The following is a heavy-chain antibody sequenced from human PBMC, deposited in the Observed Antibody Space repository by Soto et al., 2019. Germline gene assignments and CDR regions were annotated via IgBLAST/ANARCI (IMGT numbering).Heavy chain of an antibody. J-gene: IGHJ4*02. CDR2: ITPFNGNT. D-gene: IGHD1-1*01. CDR3: GILGWNDNFGY. Sequence: SVKVSCKASGYTFTYRYLHWVRQAPGQALEWMGWITPFNGNTNYAQKFKDRVTITRDRSMSTAYMELSSLRSEDTAMYYCGILGWNDNFGYWGQGTLGTVSS. V-gene: IGHV1-45*02. CDR1: GYTFTYRY.